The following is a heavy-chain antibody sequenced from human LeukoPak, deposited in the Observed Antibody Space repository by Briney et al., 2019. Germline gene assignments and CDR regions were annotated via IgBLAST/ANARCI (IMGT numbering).Heavy chain of an antibody. CDR2: ISGSGGST. CDR3: AKVRSGYLSCIQH. J-gene: IGHJ1*01. Sequence: GGSLRLSCAASGFTFSSYAMSWVRQAPGKGLEWVSAISGSGGSTYYADSVKGRFTVSRDNSKNTVSLQMNTLRAEDTAVYYCAKVRSGYLSCIQHWGQGTLVTVSS. V-gene: IGHV3-23*01. CDR1: GFTFSSYA. D-gene: IGHD3-22*01.